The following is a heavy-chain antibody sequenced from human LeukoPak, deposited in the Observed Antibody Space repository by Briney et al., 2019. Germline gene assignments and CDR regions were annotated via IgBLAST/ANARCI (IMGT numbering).Heavy chain of an antibody. CDR3: ARGAGSYYNVLDY. J-gene: IGHJ4*01. Sequence: GASVKVSCKASGDTLTTYAIRWVRQAPGQGLEWVGRIIPSIGKANYAQNFQGKVTIIADKSTSTVYMELSRLRSEDTAVYYCARGAGSYYNVLDYWGQGTLVAVSS. V-gene: IGHV1-69*04. D-gene: IGHD3-10*01. CDR1: GDTLTTYA. CDR2: IIPSIGKA.